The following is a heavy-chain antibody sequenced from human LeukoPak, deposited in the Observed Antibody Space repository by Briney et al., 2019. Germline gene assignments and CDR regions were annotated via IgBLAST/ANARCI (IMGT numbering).Heavy chain of an antibody. CDR3: ARDHGYCSSTSCHTGELCY. J-gene: IGHJ4*02. D-gene: IGHD2-2*02. Sequence: PSETLSLTCTVSGGSISSSSYYWGWIRQPPGKGLEWIGSIYYSGSTYYNPSLKSRVTISVDTSKNQFSLKLSSVTAADTAVYYCARDHGYCSSTSCHTGELCYWGQGTLVTVSS. V-gene: IGHV4-39*02. CDR2: IYYSGST. CDR1: GGSISSSSYY.